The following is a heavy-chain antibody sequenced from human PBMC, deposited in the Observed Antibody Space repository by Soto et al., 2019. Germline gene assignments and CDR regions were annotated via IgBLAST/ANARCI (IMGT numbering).Heavy chain of an antibody. CDR2: INHSGST. J-gene: IGHJ4*02. V-gene: IGHV4-34*01. D-gene: IGHD5-12*01. CDR1: GGSFSGYY. Sequence: SETLSLTCAVYGGSFSGYYWSWIRQPPGKGLEWIGEINHSGSTNYNPSLKSRVTISVDTSKNQFSLKLSSVTAADTAVYYCASRGVWLRSKNFDYWGQGILVTVPQ. CDR3: ASRGVWLRSKNFDY.